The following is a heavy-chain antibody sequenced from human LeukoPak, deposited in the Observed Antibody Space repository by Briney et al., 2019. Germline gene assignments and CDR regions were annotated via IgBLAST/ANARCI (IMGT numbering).Heavy chain of an antibody. CDR2: FDPEDGEA. Sequence: ASVKVSCKVSGYTLTDLAMHWVRQAPGKGLEWMGGFDPEDGEAFYAQKFQGRVTVTEDTSTDTAYVDLSSLRSEDTAVYYCANLRWGDILTGYTAFDIWGQGTMVTVSS. J-gene: IGHJ3*02. V-gene: IGHV1-24*01. CDR1: GYTLTDLA. D-gene: IGHD3-9*01. CDR3: ANLRWGDILTGYTAFDI.